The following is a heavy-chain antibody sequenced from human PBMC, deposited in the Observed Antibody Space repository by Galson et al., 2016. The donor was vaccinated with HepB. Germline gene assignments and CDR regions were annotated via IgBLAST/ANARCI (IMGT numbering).Heavy chain of an antibody. J-gene: IGHJ6*02. V-gene: IGHV4-59*01. Sequence: SETLSVTCTVSGASISGYYLSWIRQPPGKGLEWIGYIYYSGRTNYNPSLKSRVTISVDTSKNQFSLKLSSVTAADTAVYYCARDDSGGWYGFHYGMDVWGQGTTVTVSS. CDR1: GASISGYY. CDR3: ARDDSGGWYGFHYGMDV. CDR2: IYYSGRT. D-gene: IGHD6-19*01.